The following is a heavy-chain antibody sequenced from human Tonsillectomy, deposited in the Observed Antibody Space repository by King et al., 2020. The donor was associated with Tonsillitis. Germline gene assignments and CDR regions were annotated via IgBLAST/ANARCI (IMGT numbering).Heavy chain of an antibody. CDR1: GGSISSRSYY. J-gene: IGHJ4*02. CDR2: IYYSGST. Sequence: QLQESGPGLVKPSETLSLTCTVSGGSISSRSYYWGWIRQPPGKGLEWIGTIYYSGSTYYNPSLKSRVTISVDTSKNQFSLKLSSVTAADTAVYYCARRGYGDPLVDYWGQGTLVTVSS. D-gene: IGHD4-17*01. CDR3: ARRGYGDPLVDY. V-gene: IGHV4-39*07.